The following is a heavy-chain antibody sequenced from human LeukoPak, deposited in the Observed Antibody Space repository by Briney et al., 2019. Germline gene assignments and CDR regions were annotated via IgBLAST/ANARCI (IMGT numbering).Heavy chain of an antibody. CDR3: ARGITAASLIWYFDL. D-gene: IGHD6-13*01. CDR1: GGSISGYY. J-gene: IGHJ2*01. V-gene: IGHV4-59*01. CDR2: IYFSGSS. Sequence: SETLSLTCTVSGGSISGYYWSWIRQPPGKGLKWIGYIYFSGSSKYNPSLKSRVTMSVATSKNQFSLNLSSVTAADTAVYYCARGITAASLIWYFDLWGRGTLVTVSS.